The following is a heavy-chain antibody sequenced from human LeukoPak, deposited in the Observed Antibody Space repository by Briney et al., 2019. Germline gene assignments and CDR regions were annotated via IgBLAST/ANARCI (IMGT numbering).Heavy chain of an antibody. CDR2: FDPEDGET. V-gene: IGHV1-24*01. D-gene: IGHD3-10*01. J-gene: IGHJ5*02. Sequence: ASVKVSCKVSGYTLTELSMHWVRQAPGKGLEWMGGFDPEDGETIYAQKFQGRVTMTRDTSTSTVYMELSSLRSEDTAVYYCARARITMVRGVITNNWFDPWGQGTLVTVSS. CDR1: GYTLTELS. CDR3: ARARITMVRGVITNNWFDP.